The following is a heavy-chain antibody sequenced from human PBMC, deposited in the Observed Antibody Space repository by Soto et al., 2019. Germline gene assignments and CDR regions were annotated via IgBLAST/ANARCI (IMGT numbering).Heavy chain of an antibody. Sequence: SQTLSLTCAISGGSVSSNSAACSWIRQSPSRGLEWLGRTYYRSKWYNDYAVSVKSRININPDTSKNQFSLQLNSVTPEDTAVYYCARGGGGWYPDILYYYGMEVWGQGTTLTVSS. J-gene: IGHJ6*02. CDR1: GGSVSSNSAA. D-gene: IGHD6-19*01. V-gene: IGHV6-1*01. CDR3: ARGGGGWYPDILYYYGMEV. CDR2: TYYRSKWYN.